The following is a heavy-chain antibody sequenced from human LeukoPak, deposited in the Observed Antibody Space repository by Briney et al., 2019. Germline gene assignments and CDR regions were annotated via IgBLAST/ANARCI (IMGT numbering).Heavy chain of an antibody. V-gene: IGHV4-38-2*02. CDR2: IYHSGST. Sequence: PSETLSLTCTVSGYSISSGYYWGWIRQPPGKGLEWIGSIYHSGSTYYDPSLKSRVTISVDTSKNQFSLKLSSVTAADMAVYYCARAISTVAGGGTFDYWGQGTLVTVSS. D-gene: IGHD6-19*01. CDR1: GYSISSGYY. J-gene: IGHJ4*02. CDR3: ARAISTVAGGGTFDY.